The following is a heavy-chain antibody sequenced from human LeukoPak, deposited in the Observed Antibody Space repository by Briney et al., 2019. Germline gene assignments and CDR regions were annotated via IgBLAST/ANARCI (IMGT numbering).Heavy chain of an antibody. CDR3: ARDPADY. Sequence: SETLSLTCAVYGGPFSGYYWSWIRQPPGKGLEWIGEINHSGSTNYNPSLKSRVTISVDTSKNQFSLKLSSVTAADTAVYYCARDPADYWGQGTLVTISS. J-gene: IGHJ4*02. V-gene: IGHV4-34*01. CDR1: GGPFSGYY. CDR2: INHSGST.